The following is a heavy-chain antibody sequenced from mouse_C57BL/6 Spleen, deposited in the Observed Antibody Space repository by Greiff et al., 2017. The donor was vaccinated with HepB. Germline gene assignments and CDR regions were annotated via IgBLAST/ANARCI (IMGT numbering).Heavy chain of an antibody. J-gene: IGHJ1*03. V-gene: IGHV5-4*01. CDR2: ISDGGSYT. Sequence: EVQVVESGGGLVKPGGSLKLSCAASGFTFSSYAMSWVRQTPEKRLEWVATISDGGSYTYYPDNVKGRFTISRDNAKNNLYLQMSHLKSEDTAMYYCARDPSYGNYVYFDGWGTGTTVTVSS. CDR1: GFTFSSYA. D-gene: IGHD2-10*01. CDR3: ARDPSYGNYVYFDG.